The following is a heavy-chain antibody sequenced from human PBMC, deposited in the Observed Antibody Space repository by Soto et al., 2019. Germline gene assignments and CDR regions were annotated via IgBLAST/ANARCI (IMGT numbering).Heavy chain of an antibody. CDR2: IIPIFGTA. Sequence: QVQLVQSGAEMKKSGSSVKVSCKASGGTFSSYAISWVRQAPGQGLEWMGGIIPIFGTANYAQKFQGRVTITADESTSTAYMELSSLRSEDTAVYYCASNYYDSSGYYHPLGYWGQGTLVTVSS. J-gene: IGHJ4*02. CDR3: ASNYYDSSGYYHPLGY. D-gene: IGHD3-22*01. CDR1: GGTFSSYA. V-gene: IGHV1-69*01.